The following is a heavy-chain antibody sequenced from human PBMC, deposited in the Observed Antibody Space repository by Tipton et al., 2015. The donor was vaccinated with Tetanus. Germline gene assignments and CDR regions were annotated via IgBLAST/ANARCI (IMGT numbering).Heavy chain of an antibody. V-gene: IGHV3-53*01. J-gene: IGHJ4*02. D-gene: IGHD6-19*01. CDR3: VRDGGSSGWLAY. CDR1: GFIVSSHY. CDR2: MYSGGDT. Sequence: SLRLSCVASGFIVSSHYMSWVRQAPGKGLEWVSVMYSGGDTYYVDSVKGRFSISRDIAKNTLYLQMNSLRVEDTAVYYCVRDGGSSGWLAYWGQGTLVTVSS.